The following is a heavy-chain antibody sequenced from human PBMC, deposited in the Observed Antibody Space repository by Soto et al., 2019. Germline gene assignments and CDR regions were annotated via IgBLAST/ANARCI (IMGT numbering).Heavy chain of an antibody. D-gene: IGHD3-10*01. CDR3: ARDPYGSGKDNWFDP. J-gene: IGHJ5*02. CDR1: GGTFSSYT. Sequence: GASVKVSCKASGGTFSSYTISWVRQAPGQGLEWMGRIIPILGIANYAQKFQGRVTITADKSTSTAYMELSSLRSEDTAVYYCARDPYGSGKDNWFDPWGQGTLVTVSS. CDR2: IIPILGIA. V-gene: IGHV1-69*02.